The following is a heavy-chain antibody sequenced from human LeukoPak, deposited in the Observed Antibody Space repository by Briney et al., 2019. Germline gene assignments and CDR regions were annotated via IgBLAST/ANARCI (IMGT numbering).Heavy chain of an antibody. J-gene: IGHJ5*02. V-gene: IGHV3-30*02. CDR2: IRYEGSSK. CDR1: GFSFSSYG. D-gene: IGHD3-10*01. Sequence: AGGSLRLSCAASGFSFSSYGMHWVRQAPDKGLEWVAFIRYEGSSKYYADSVKGRFTISRDNSKNTLYLQMDSLRLEDTAVYYCAKDLLRDRWFGESWGQGTLVTVSS. CDR3: AKDLLRDRWFGES.